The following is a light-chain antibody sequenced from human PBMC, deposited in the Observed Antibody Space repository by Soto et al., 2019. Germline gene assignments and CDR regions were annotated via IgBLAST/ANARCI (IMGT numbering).Light chain of an antibody. Sequence: EIVLTQSPTILSMSPGDRATLSCRASQSLNDYVAWNQQKPGQAPRLLIYDVSKRATGIPARFSGSGSGTDFTLTIISLEAEEFAVYYCQQRDTWPPRFTFGPGTTVDI. CDR3: QQRDTWPPRFT. CDR1: QSLNDY. CDR2: DVS. V-gene: IGKV3-11*01. J-gene: IGKJ3*01.